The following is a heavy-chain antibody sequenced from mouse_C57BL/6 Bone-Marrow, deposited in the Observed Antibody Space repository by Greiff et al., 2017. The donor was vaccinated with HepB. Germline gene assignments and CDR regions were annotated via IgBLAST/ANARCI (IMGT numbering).Heavy chain of an antibody. V-gene: IGHV14-4*01. D-gene: IGHD4-1*01. CDR3: TCWEETY. CDR2: IDPENGDT. Sequence: EVQLQQSGAELVRPGASVKLSCTASGFNIKDDYMHWVKQRPEQGLEWIGWIDPENGDTEYASKFQGKATITADTSSNTAYLQHSSLTSEDTAVYYCTCWEETYWGQGTLVTVSA. CDR1: GFNIKDDY. J-gene: IGHJ3*01.